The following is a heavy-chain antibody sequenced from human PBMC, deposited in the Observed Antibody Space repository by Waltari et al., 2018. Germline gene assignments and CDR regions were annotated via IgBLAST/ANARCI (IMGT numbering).Heavy chain of an antibody. D-gene: IGHD3-3*01. Sequence: QVQLQQWGAGLLKPSETLSLTCSVSGASFSAYYWGWVRHVPGKGLEWIGQIRHPGNHESNPTLQSRVAISIDTSRNQFSLRVFSVTAADTGLYFCTRGGNYDFWSHTPFVDPWGQGTQVTVSS. CDR3: TRGGNYDFWSHTPFVDP. V-gene: IGHV4-34*01. J-gene: IGHJ5*02. CDR2: IRHPGNH. CDR1: GASFSAYY.